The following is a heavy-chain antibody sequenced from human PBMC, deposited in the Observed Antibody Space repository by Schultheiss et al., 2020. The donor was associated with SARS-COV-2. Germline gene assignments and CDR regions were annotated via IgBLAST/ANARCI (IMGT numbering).Heavy chain of an antibody. V-gene: IGHV3-48*01. J-gene: IGHJ3*02. D-gene: IGHD3-22*01. CDR1: GFTFSNND. CDR2: ISSSSSTI. Sequence: GGSLRLSCAVSGFTFSNNDMHWVRQAPGKGLEWVSYISSSSSTIYYADSVKGRFTISRDNAKNSLYLQMNSLRAEDTAVYYCARDSGVTSYYDNDAFDIWGQGTMVTVSS. CDR3: ARDSGVTSYYDNDAFDI.